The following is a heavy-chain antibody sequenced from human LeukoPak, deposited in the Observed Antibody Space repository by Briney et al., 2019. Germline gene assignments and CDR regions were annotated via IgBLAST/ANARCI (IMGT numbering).Heavy chain of an antibody. CDR3: AKPLGEAFDY. V-gene: IGHV3-30*18. CDR1: GFTFSSYG. CDR2: ISYDGSNK. D-gene: IGHD2-21*01. Sequence: QAGGSLRLSCAASGFTFSSYGMHWVRQAPGKGLEWVAVISYDGSNKYYADSVKGRFTISRDNSKNTLYLQMNSLRAEDTAVYYCAKPLGEAFDYWGQGTLVTVSS. J-gene: IGHJ4*02.